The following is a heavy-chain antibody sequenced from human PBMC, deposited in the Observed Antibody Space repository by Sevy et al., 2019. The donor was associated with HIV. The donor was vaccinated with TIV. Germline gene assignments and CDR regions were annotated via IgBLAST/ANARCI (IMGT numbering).Heavy chain of an antibody. J-gene: IGHJ4*02. CDR3: ARASIAVAGIGYYFHY. Sequence: LSLTCAAFGFTYNGYGMHWVRQAPGKGLEWVAVIWYDGSNKEYADSVKGRFTISRDNSKNTLYLQMNNLRAEDTAVYYCARASIAVAGIGYYFHYWGQGTLVTVSS. CDR1: GFTYNGYG. CDR2: IWYDGSNK. D-gene: IGHD6-19*01. V-gene: IGHV3-33*01.